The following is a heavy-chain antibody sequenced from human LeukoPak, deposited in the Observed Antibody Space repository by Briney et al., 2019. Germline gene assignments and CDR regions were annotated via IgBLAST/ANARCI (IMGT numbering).Heavy chain of an antibody. D-gene: IGHD3-22*01. CDR2: IYYDGSNT. CDR1: GFSFRSYG. Sequence: HPGGSLRLSCAASGFSFRSYGMHWVRQAPGKGLERVAFIYYDGSNTYYADTVRGRFTISRDNSKDTLYLQMNSLRAEDTAVYYCARGGSRYDNWGQGTLVTVSS. V-gene: IGHV3-33*01. J-gene: IGHJ4*02. CDR3: ARGGSRYDN.